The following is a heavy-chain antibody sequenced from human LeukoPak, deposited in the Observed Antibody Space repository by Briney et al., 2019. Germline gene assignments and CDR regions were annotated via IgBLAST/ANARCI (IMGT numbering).Heavy chain of an antibody. J-gene: IGHJ4*02. CDR3: ARNDYGDYGIDY. D-gene: IGHD4-17*01. V-gene: IGHV3-21*01. CDR2: ISRSASSI. CDR1: GFTFSTYS. Sequence: GGSLRLSCASSGFTFSTYSMSWVRQDPGKGLEWVSYISRSASSIYYADSVKGRFTTSRDNAKNSLYLQMNSLRAEDTAIYFCARNDYGDYGIDYWGQGTLVTVSS.